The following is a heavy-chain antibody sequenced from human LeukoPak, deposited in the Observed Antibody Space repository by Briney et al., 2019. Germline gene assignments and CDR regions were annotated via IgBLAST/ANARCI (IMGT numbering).Heavy chain of an antibody. J-gene: IGHJ4*02. CDR2: TTSSGTNI. D-gene: IGHD3-10*01. CDR3: VRDSQTVYYYQPPDY. Sequence: PGGSLRLPCAAPGFTFSDYYMSWLRQAPGKGLEWVSYTTSSGTNIYYADSVKGRFTISRDNAKNSLYLQMNSLRAEDTAMYYCVRDSQTVYYYQPPDYWGQGTLVTVSA. V-gene: IGHV3-11*01. CDR1: GFTFSDYY.